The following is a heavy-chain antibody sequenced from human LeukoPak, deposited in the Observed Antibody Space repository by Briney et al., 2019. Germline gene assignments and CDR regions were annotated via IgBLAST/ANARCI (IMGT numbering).Heavy chain of an antibody. J-gene: IGHJ4*02. CDR2: INPSGGST. CDR3: ARESSSSGWPD. D-gene: IGHD6-19*01. Sequence: ASVKVSCKASGYTFTSYGISWVRQAPGQGLEWMGIINPSGGSTSYAQKFQGRVTMTRDTSTSTVYMELSSLRSEDTAVYYCARESSSSGWPDWGQGTLVTVSS. CDR1: GYTFTSYG. V-gene: IGHV1-46*01.